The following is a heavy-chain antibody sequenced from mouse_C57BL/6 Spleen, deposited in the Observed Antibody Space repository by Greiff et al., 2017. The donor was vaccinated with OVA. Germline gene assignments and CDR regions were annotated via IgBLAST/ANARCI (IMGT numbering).Heavy chain of an antibody. D-gene: IGHD2-1*01. Sequence: ESGPGLVKPSQSLSLTCSVTGYSITSGYYWNWIRQLPGNKLEWMGYISYDGSNNYNPSLKNRISITRDTSKNQFFLKLNSVTTEDAATYYCARGDGNYCAMDYWGQGTSVTVSS. CDR2: ISYDGSN. CDR3: ARGDGNYCAMDY. V-gene: IGHV3-6*01. CDR1: GYSITSGYY. J-gene: IGHJ4*01.